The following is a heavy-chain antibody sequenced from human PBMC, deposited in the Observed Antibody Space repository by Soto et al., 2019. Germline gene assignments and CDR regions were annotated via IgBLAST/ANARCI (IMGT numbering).Heavy chain of an antibody. D-gene: IGHD6-13*01. J-gene: IGHJ2*01. CDR1: GFTFASSA. V-gene: IGHV1-58*02. CDR2: IVVGSGNT. Sequence: ASVKVSCKASGFTFASSAMQWVRQARGQRLERIGWIVVGSGNTNYAQKFQERVTITRDMSTSTAYMELSSLRSEDTAVYYCAAASSSSWSYWYFDLWGRGTLVTSPQ. CDR3: AAASSSSWSYWYFDL.